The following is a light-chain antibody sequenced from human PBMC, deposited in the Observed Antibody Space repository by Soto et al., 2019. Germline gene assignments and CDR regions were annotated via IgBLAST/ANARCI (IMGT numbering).Light chain of an antibody. CDR1: QSVKSSS. V-gene: IGKV3-20*01. CDR3: QQYGRSLP. CDR2: GAS. Sequence: EIGLTQSPGTLSLSPGERATLSCRASQSVKSSSLAWYQQTPGQAPRLLIYGASSRATGIPDRFSGSGSGTDFTLAISRLEPEDFAVYYCQQYGRSLPFGGGTKVEIK. J-gene: IGKJ4*01.